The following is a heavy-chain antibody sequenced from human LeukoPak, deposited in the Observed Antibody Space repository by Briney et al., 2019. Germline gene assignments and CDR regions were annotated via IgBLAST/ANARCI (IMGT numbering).Heavy chain of an antibody. CDR2: IIPILGIA. CDR1: GGTFSSYT. J-gene: IGHJ5*02. V-gene: IGHV1-69*04. CDR3: ARDGVYSNYPQSFLGFDP. D-gene: IGHD4-11*01. Sequence: SVKVSCKASGGTFSSYTISWVRQAPGQGLEWMGRIIPILGIANYAQKFQGRVTITADKSTSTAYMELSSLRSEDTAVYYCARDGVYSNYPQSFLGFDPWGQGTLVTVSS.